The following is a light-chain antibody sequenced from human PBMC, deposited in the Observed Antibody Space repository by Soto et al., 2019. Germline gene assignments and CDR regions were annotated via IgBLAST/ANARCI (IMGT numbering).Light chain of an antibody. V-gene: IGKV3-15*01. CDR1: QDISTN. CDR3: QQYNHWPPMYT. Sequence: EIVMTQSPDTLYVSPGEGATLTCRASQDISTNLAWYQQKPGQAPRLLIYGASTGATGVPARFSGSGSGTEFTLTINSLQSEDFAVYYCQQYNHWPPMYTFGQGTKLEIK. J-gene: IGKJ2*01. CDR2: GAS.